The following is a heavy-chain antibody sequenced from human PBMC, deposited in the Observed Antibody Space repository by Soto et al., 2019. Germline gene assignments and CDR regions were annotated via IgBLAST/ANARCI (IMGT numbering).Heavy chain of an antibody. CDR2: IYYSGST. V-gene: IGHV4-31*03. J-gene: IGHJ4*02. Sequence: QVQLQESGPGLVKPSQTLSLTCTVSGGSISSGGYYWSWIRQHPGKGLEWLGYIYYSGSTYYNPSLKSRVTISVDTSKNQFSLKLSSVTAADTAVYYCARAPPMVRGVVWPFDYWGQGTLVTVSS. CDR3: ARAPPMVRGVVWPFDY. CDR1: GGSISSGGYY. D-gene: IGHD3-10*01.